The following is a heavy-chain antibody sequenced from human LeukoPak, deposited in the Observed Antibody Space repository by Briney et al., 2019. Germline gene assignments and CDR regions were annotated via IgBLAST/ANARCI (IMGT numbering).Heavy chain of an antibody. V-gene: IGHV1-8*01. CDR1: GYTFTSYD. D-gene: IGHD3-9*01. Sequence: ASVKVSCKASGYTFTSYDINWVRQATGQGLEWMGWMNPNSGNTGYAQKFQGRVTMTRNTSISTAYMELSSLRSEDTAVYYCARAPTLLRYFDWLLAVYYYYGMDVWGQGTTATVSS. J-gene: IGHJ6*02. CDR2: MNPNSGNT. CDR3: ARAPTLLRYFDWLLAVYYYYGMDV.